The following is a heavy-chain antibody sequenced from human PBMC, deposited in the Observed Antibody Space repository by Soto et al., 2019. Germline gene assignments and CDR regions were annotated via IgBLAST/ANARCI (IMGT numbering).Heavy chain of an antibody. D-gene: IGHD6-13*01. CDR2: ISGSGGTT. CDR1: GFTFSAYA. V-gene: IGHV3-23*01. Sequence: PVGSLRLSCAASGFTFSAYAMSWVRQAPGKGLEWVSVISGSGGTTYYADSVKGRFTISRDNSKNTLYVQMNSLRAEDTAVYYCAKVRESAAAGHFDSGGQGTLVTVSS. J-gene: IGHJ4*02. CDR3: AKVRESAAAGHFDS.